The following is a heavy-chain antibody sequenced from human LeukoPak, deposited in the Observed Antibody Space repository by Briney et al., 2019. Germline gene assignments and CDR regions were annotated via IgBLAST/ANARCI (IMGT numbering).Heavy chain of an antibody. V-gene: IGHV3-13*01. Sequence: WVSAIAPAGHTYYPGSVKGRFTISRENAKNSLYLQMNSLRAGDTAVYYCAKDGVTSSVDYWGQGTLVTVSS. CDR2: IAPAGHT. J-gene: IGHJ4*02. D-gene: IGHD2-21*02. CDR3: AKDGVTSSVDY.